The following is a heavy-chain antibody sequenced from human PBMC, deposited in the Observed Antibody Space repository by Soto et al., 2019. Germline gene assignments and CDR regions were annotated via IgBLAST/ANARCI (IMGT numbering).Heavy chain of an antibody. CDR1: GFTFSSYA. CDR2: ISGSDGRT. Sequence: HPVGSLRLSCAASGFTFSSYAMSWVRQAPGKGLEWVSTISGSDGRTYSTDSVKGRFTISRDNSRNTAYLQMNSLRVEDTAVYYCARAPVYDSSGYYIYWGQGTLVTVSS. CDR3: ARAPVYDSSGYYIY. J-gene: IGHJ4*02. D-gene: IGHD3-22*01. V-gene: IGHV3-23*01.